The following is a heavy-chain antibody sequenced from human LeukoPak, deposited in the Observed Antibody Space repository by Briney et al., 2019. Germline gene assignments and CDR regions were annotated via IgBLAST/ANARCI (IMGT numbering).Heavy chain of an antibody. D-gene: IGHD4-17*01. CDR3: ARRVSVTTVTRRTEHNWFDP. Sequence: GESLKISCKGSGYSFTSYWIGWVRQMPGKGLEWMGIIYPGDSDTRYSPSFQGQVTISADKSISTAYLQWSSLKASDTAMYYCARRVSVTTVTRRTEHNWFDPWAREPWSPSPQ. CDR1: GYSFTSYW. V-gene: IGHV5-51*01. CDR2: IYPGDSDT. J-gene: IGHJ5*02.